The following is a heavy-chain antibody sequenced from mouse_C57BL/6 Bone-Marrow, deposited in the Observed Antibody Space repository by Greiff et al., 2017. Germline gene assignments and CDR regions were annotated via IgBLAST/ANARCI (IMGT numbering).Heavy chain of an antibody. CDR2: IWWDDDK. J-gene: IGHJ1*03. V-gene: IGHV8-8*01. Sequence: QVTLKESGPGILQPSQTLSLTCSFSGFSLSTFGMGVGWIRQPSGKGLEWLAHIWWDDDKYYNPALKSRLTISKDTSKNQVFLKIANVDTADTATYYCARIDYYRSSPYWYFDVWGTGTTVTVSS. CDR3: ARIDYYRSSPYWYFDV. CDR1: GFSLSTFGMG. D-gene: IGHD1-1*01.